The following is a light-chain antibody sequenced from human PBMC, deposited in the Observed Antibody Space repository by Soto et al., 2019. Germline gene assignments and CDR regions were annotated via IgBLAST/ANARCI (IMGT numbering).Light chain of an antibody. Sequence: DIQMTQSPSSLSASVGDRVTITCRLSQGISNYLAWYQQQPGKVPKLLIYVASTLQSGVPSRFSGSGSGTDFTLTISSLQPEDVATYYCQKYNSAPWTFGQGTKVEIK. J-gene: IGKJ1*01. CDR2: VAS. V-gene: IGKV1-27*01. CDR3: QKYNSAPWT. CDR1: QGISNY.